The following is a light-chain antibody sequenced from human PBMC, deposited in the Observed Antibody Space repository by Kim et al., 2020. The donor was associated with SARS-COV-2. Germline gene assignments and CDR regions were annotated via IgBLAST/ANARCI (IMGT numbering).Light chain of an antibody. CDR3: QQYHIWWT. CDR2: AAS. J-gene: IGKJ1*01. Sequence: EIVMTQSPATLSVSPGERATLSCRASQSVSSNLAWYQQKPGQAPRLLIYAASTRATGIPARFSGSGSGSEFTLTISSLQSEDFAVYYCQQYHIWWTFGQGSKVEIK. V-gene: IGKV3-15*01. CDR1: QSVSSN.